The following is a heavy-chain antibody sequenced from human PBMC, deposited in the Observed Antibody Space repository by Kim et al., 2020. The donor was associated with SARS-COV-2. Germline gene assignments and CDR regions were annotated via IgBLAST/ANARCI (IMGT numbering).Heavy chain of an antibody. CDR3: ARDHPDYGGNSVFDY. Sequence: GGSLRLSCAASGFTFSSYGMHWVRQAPGKGLEWVAVISYDGSNKYYADSVKGRFTISRDNSKNTLYLQMNSLRAEDTAVYYCARDHPDYGGNSVFDYWGQGTLVTVSS. J-gene: IGHJ4*02. CDR2: ISYDGSNK. D-gene: IGHD4-17*01. CDR1: GFTFSSYG. V-gene: IGHV3-33*05.